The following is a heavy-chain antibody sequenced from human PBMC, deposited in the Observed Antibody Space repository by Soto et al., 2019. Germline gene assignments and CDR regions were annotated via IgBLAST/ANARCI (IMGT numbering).Heavy chain of an antibody. V-gene: IGHV1-18*01. CDR1: GYTFTSYG. D-gene: IGHD1-26*01. CDR2: ISAYNGNT. Sequence: ASVKVSCKASGYTFTSYGIIWVRQASGQGLEWMGWISAYNGNTNYAQKLQRRVTMTTDTYTSTAYRELRSLRSDDTAVYYCARERIVGATTYDYWGQGTLVTVSA. J-gene: IGHJ4*02. CDR3: ARERIVGATTYDY.